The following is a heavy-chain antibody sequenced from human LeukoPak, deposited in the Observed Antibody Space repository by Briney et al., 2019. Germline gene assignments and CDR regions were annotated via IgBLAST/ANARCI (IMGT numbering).Heavy chain of an antibody. V-gene: IGHV1-18*04. J-gene: IGHJ4*02. D-gene: IGHD2-15*01. CDR3: ARVSCSGGSCYPRGY. CDR1: GYTFTDYY. CDR2: ISAYNGNT. Sequence: ASVKVSCKASGYTFTDYYIHWVRQAPGQGLEWMGWISAYNGNTNYAQKLQGRVTMTTDTSTSTAYMELRSLRSDDTAVYYCARVSCSGGSCYPRGYWGQGTLVTVSS.